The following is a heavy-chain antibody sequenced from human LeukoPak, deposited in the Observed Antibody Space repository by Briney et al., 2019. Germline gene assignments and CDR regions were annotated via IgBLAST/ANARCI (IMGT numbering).Heavy chain of an antibody. CDR1: GGSISSYY. CDR2: IYYSGST. J-gene: IGHJ3*02. Sequence: PSETLSLTCTVSGGSISSYYWSWIRQPPGKGLEWIGYIYYSGSTNYNPSLKSRVTISVDTSKNQFSLKLSSVTAADTAVYYCARGSSGWYLGELPGPLDAFDIWGQGTMVTVSS. CDR3: ARGSSGWYLGELPGPLDAFDI. D-gene: IGHD6-19*01. V-gene: IGHV4-59*01.